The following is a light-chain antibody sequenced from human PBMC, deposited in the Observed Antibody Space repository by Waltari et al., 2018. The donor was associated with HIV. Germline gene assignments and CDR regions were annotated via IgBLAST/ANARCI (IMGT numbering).Light chain of an antibody. CDR2: DAS. CDR1: LTIVNF. CDR3: QQRHSWPLS. V-gene: IGKV3-11*01. J-gene: IGKJ4*01. Sequence: EITLTQSPVDLSLSPGDRATLSCRANLTIVNFLGWYQQRPGQSPSLLIYDASKRVTGVPGRFSGSGSGTDFSLIINNIQPEDAARYYCQQRHSWPLSFGGGTKV.